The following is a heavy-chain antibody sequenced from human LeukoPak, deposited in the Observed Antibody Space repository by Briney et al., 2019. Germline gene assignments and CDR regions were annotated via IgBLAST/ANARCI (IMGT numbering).Heavy chain of an antibody. D-gene: IGHD6-6*01. J-gene: IGHJ4*02. V-gene: IGHV4-61*01. CDR1: GGSVSSGSHY. CDR3: ARSSITARSFFSY. Sequence: SETLSLTCIVSGGSVSSGSHYWSWIRQPPGKGLEWIGYIYYTGSTNYNPSLKSRVTISVDTSKNQFSLNLSSVTAADTAVYYCARSSITARSFFSYWGQGTLVTVSS. CDR2: IYYTGST.